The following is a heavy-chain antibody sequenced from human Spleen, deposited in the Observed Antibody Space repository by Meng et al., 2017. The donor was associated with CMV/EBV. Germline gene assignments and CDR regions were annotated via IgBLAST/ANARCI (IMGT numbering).Heavy chain of an antibody. V-gene: IGHV3-21*05. D-gene: IGHD3-10*01. CDR2: ISNSGSAK. Sequence: GESLKISCAASGFTFSSYTMNWVRQAPGKGLEWVSYISNSGSAKYYADSLKGRFTISRDNAKKSLFLQMNSLRAEDTAVYYCARDLPPLTMVRGVIISPLSGMDVWGQGTTVTVSS. J-gene: IGHJ6*02. CDR1: GFTFSSYT. CDR3: ARDLPPLTMVRGVIISPLSGMDV.